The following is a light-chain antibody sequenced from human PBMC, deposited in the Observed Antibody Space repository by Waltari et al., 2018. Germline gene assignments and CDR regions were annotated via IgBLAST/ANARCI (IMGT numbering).Light chain of an antibody. CDR1: QSVRTF. V-gene: IGKV3-11*01. Sequence: EVVLTQSPAILSLSPGERATLSCRASQSVRTFVAWYQQKPGQAPRLLIYDASNRATGIPARFSGSGSGTDFTLTISSLEPEDFAVYYCQQRSDWLTFGGGTRAEIK. J-gene: IGKJ4*01. CDR2: DAS. CDR3: QQRSDWLT.